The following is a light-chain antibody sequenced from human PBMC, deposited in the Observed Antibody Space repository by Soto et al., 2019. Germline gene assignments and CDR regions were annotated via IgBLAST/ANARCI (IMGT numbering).Light chain of an antibody. J-gene: IGLJ2*01. V-gene: IGLV2-14*01. Sequence: QSVLTQPASVTGSPGQSITISCTGTSSDVGGYNYVSWYQQHPGKAPKLMIYDVSNRPSGVSNRFSGSKSGNTASLTISGLQAEDEADYYCSSYTSSSLVVFGGGTHLTVL. CDR2: DVS. CDR1: SSDVGGYNY. CDR3: SSYTSSSLVV.